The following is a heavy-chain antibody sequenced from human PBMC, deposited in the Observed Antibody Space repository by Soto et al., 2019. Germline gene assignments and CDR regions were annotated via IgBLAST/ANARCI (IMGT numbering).Heavy chain of an antibody. V-gene: IGHV3-72*01. CDR2: TRNKANSYTT. CDR1: GFTFSDHY. CDR3: ARESAAHSVDY. D-gene: IGHD3-3*02. Sequence: EVQLVESGGGLVQPGGSLRLSCAASGFTFSDHYMDWVRQAPGKGLEWVGRTRNKANSYTTEYAASVKGRFTISRDDAKNSLYQQMNSLKTEDTAVYYCARESAAHSVDYWGQGTLVTVSS. J-gene: IGHJ4*02.